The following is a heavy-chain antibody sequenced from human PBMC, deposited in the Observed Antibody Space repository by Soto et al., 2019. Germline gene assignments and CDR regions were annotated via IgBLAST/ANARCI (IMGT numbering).Heavy chain of an antibody. J-gene: IGHJ3*02. Sequence: GGSLRLSCAASGFTFSGSAMHWVRQASGKGLEWVGRIRSKANSYATAYAASVKGRFTISRDDSKNTAYLQMNSLKTEDTAVYYCTSTTNDCSSTSCYTGDAFDIWGQGTMVTVSS. CDR3: TSTTNDCSSTSCYTGDAFDI. CDR2: IRSKANSYAT. V-gene: IGHV3-73*01. CDR1: GFTFSGSA. D-gene: IGHD2-2*02.